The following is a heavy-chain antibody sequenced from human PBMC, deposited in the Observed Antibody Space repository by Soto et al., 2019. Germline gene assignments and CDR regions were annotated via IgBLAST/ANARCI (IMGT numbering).Heavy chain of an antibody. V-gene: IGHV3-30-3*01. CDR1: GFTFSSYA. CDR3: ARDSQQLVPNWFDP. D-gene: IGHD6-13*01. J-gene: IGHJ5*02. Sequence: PGGSLRLSCAASGFTFSSYAMHWVRQAPGKGLEWVAVISYDGSNKYHADSVKGRFTISRDNSKNTLYLQMNSLRAEDTAVYYCARDSQQLVPNWFDPWGQGTLVTVSS. CDR2: ISYDGSNK.